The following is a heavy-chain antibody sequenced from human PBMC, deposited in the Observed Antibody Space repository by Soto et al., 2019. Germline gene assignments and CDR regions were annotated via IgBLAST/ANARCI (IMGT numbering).Heavy chain of an antibody. D-gene: IGHD3-10*01. CDR3: AKKVNSGPGSQYFDY. CDR2: FRTGGDGGTT. Sequence: GGSLRLSCAASGFTFSSYSMSWVRQAPGKGLEWVSGFRTGGDGGTTYYADSVKGRFTISRDNSKNMLFLQMNSLRAEDTAIYYCAKKVNSGPGSQYFDYWGQGTLVTVSS. CDR1: GFTFSSYS. J-gene: IGHJ4*02. V-gene: IGHV3-23*01.